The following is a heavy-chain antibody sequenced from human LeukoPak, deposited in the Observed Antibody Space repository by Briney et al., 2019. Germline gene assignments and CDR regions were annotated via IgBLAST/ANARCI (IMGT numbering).Heavy chain of an antibody. J-gene: IGHJ3*02. D-gene: IGHD3-22*01. CDR3: ARIPYYYDSSGNDAFDI. CDR2: INPSGGST. V-gene: IGHV1-46*01. Sequence: ASVKVSCKASGYTFTSYATNWVRQAPGQGLEWMGIINPSGGSTSYAQKFQGRVTMTRDTSTSTVYMELSSLRSEDTAVYYCARIPYYYDSSGNDAFDIWGQGTMVTVSS. CDR1: GYTFTSYA.